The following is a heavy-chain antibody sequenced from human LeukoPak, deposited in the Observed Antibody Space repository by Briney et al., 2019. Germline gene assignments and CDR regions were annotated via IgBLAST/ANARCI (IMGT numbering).Heavy chain of an antibody. Sequence: GGSLRLSCAASGFTFSSYGMNWVRQAPGKGLEWVALISYVGSNKNYADSVKGRFTISRDNSNLYLQMNSLRTEDTAVYYCARDGNRWQEPLAYWGQGTLVTVSS. CDR1: GFTFSSYG. CDR2: ISYVGSNK. D-gene: IGHD1-14*01. J-gene: IGHJ4*02. V-gene: IGHV3-30*03. CDR3: ARDGNRWQEPLAY.